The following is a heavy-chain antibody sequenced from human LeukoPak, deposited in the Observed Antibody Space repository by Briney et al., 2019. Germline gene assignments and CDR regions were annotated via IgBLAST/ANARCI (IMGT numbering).Heavy chain of an antibody. Sequence: ASVKVSCKASGYTFTSYGISWVRQAPGQGLEWMGWISAYNGNTNYAQKLQGRVTMTTDTSTSTAYMELRSLRSDDTAVYYCAREPSPNWNYPLFLDYWGQGTLVTVSS. CDR3: AREPSPNWNYPLFLDY. J-gene: IGHJ4*02. CDR2: ISAYNGNT. CDR1: GYTFTSYG. V-gene: IGHV1-18*01. D-gene: IGHD1-7*01.